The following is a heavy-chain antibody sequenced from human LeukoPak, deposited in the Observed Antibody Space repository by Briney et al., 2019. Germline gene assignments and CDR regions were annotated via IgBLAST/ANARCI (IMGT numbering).Heavy chain of an antibody. Sequence: PSETLSLTCAVCGGSFSGYYWSWIRQPPGKGLEWIGSIYYSGSTYYNPSLKSRVTISVDTSKNQFSLKLSSVTAADTAVYYCARVRIVGAIQLHIKTTRGAFDIWGQGTMVTVSS. CDR3: ARVRIVGAIQLHIKTTRGAFDI. D-gene: IGHD1-26*01. V-gene: IGHV4-34*01. CDR1: GGSFSGYY. J-gene: IGHJ3*02. CDR2: IYYSGST.